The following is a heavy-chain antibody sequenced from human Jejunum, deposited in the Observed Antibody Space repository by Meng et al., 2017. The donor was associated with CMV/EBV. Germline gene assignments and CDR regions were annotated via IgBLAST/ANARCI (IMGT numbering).Heavy chain of an antibody. V-gene: IGHV5-51*01. CDR2: IYPDDSDT. CDR3: VRLSGEGYSLDNYGMDV. CDR1: TYW. D-gene: IGHD1-1*01. J-gene: IGHJ6*02. Sequence: TYWIGWVRPMPGKGLESMGIIYPDDSDTRYSPSFQGQVTISADKSISTAYLQWTSLKASDTAMYYCVRLSGEGYSLDNYGMDVWSQGTTVTVSS.